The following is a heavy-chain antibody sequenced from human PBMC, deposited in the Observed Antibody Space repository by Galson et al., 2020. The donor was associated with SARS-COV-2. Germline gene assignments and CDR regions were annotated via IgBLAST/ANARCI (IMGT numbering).Heavy chain of an antibody. CDR2: INPNSGDT. Sequence: ASVKVSCKASGYIFTDYYIHWVRRAPGQGLEWMGWINPNSGDTSYTQKFQGRVTMSRDTSINTAYMDLTWLQFHDTAVYYCAREAAVAAKLNHYDYWGQGTLVSVSS. CDR1: GYIFTDYY. D-gene: IGHD6-19*01. V-gene: IGHV1-2*02. J-gene: IGHJ4*02. CDR3: AREAAVAAKLNHYDY.